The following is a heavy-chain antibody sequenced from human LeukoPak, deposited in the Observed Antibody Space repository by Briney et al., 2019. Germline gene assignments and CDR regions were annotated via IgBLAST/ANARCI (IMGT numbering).Heavy chain of an antibody. J-gene: IGHJ4*02. V-gene: IGHV3-74*01. CDR3: VASRWSGALDF. Sequence: SGGSLRLSCVGSSIRFADHWMLWVRQVPGKPPAWVARSDRDGVVREYADSVKGRFTIPRDNARNTIHLEMNRLKVEDTAIYYCVASRWSGALDFWGQGSLVTVSS. CDR2: SDRDGVVR. D-gene: IGHD3-3*01. CDR1: SIRFADHW.